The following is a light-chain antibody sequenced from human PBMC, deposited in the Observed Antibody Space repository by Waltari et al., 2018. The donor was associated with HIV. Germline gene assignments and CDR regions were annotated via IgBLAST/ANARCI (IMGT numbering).Light chain of an antibody. V-gene: IGKV4-1*01. Sequence: DIVMTQSPDSLAVSLGERATINCKSSQSVLYSSNNKNYLAWYQQKPGQPPELLIYWASTRESVVPDRFSGSGSATDFTLTISSLQAEDVAVYYCQQSYSTPLTFGGGTQVEIK. CDR1: QSVLYSSNNKNY. CDR3: QQSYSTPLT. CDR2: WAS. J-gene: IGKJ4*01.